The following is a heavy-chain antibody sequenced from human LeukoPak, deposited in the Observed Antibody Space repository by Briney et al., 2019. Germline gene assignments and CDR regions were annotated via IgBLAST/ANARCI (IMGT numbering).Heavy chain of an antibody. CDR1: GFTFSSYS. V-gene: IGHV3-21*01. CDR2: ISSSSSYI. D-gene: IGHD6-19*01. Sequence: PGGSLRLSCAASGFTFSSYSMNWVRQAPGKGLEWVSSISSSSSYIYYADSVKGRFTISRDNAKNSLYLQMNSLRAEDTAVYYCARHRSGWYVGWFDPWGQGTLVTVSS. J-gene: IGHJ5*02. CDR3: ARHRSGWYVGWFDP.